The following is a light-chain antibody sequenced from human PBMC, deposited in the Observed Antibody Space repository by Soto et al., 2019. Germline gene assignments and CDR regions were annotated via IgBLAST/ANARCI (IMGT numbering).Light chain of an antibody. V-gene: IGLV1-51*01. CDR3: GTWDSSLRGV. Sequence: QSALTQPPSVSAAPGQKVTISCSGSSSNIGNNYVSWYQQLPGTAPKLLIYDNNKRPSGIPDRFSGSKSGTSATLGITGLQTGDEADYYCGTWDSSLRGVFGGGTQLTVL. CDR1: SSNIGNNY. J-gene: IGLJ2*01. CDR2: DNN.